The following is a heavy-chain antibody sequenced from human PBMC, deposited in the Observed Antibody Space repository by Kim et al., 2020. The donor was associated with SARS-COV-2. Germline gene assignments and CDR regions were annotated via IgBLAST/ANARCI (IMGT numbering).Heavy chain of an antibody. D-gene: IGHD1-26*01. CDR3: ARGVRGVGATTFRVPDWFDP. Sequence: GGSLRLSCAASGFTFSSYSMNWVRQAPGKGLEWVSYISSSSSTIYYADSVKGRFTISRDNAKNSLYLQMNGLRDEDTAVYYCARGVRGVGATTFRVPDWFDPWGQGTLVTVSS. CDR2: ISSSSSTI. J-gene: IGHJ5*02. V-gene: IGHV3-48*02. CDR1: GFTFSSYS.